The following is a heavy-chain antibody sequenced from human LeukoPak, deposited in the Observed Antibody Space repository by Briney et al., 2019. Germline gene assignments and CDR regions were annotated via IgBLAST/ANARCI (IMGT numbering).Heavy chain of an antibody. D-gene: IGHD1-26*01. J-gene: IGHJ4*02. CDR2: IKQDGIEK. Sequence: GGSLRLSCAASGFTFNYYWMSWVRQAPGKGLEWVASIKQDGIEKYSVDALRGRFTISRDNAKNSLYLQMNSLRAEDTAVYYCARGVGPNNDYWGQGTLVTVSS. CDR3: ARGVGPNNDY. V-gene: IGHV3-7*01. CDR1: GFTFNYYW.